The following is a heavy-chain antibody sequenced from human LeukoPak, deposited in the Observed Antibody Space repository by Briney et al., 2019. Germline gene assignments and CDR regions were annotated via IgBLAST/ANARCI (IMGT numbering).Heavy chain of an antibody. D-gene: IGHD3-9*01. Sequence: SETLSLTCTVSGGSISSSSYYWAWIRQPPGKGLEWIGSIHYSGSTYYNPSLQSRVTISIDTSKNQFSLKLRFVTAADTAVYYCARSHYDILTGPNWFDPWGQGTLVTVSS. V-gene: IGHV4-39*07. CDR3: ARSHYDILTGPNWFDP. CDR1: GGSISSSSYY. J-gene: IGHJ5*02. CDR2: IHYSGST.